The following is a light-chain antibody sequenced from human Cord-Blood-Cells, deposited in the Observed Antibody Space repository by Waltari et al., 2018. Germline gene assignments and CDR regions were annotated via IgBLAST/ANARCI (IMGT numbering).Light chain of an antibody. CDR1: SGHSSYA. V-gene: IGLV4-69*01. J-gene: IGLJ3*02. CDR3: QTWGTGV. CDR2: LNSDGSH. Sequence: QLVLTQSPSASASLGASVKLICTLSSGHSSYAIAWHQQQPEKGPRYLMKLNSDGSHSKGDGIPDRFSGSSSGAERYLTISSLQSEDEADYYCQTWGTGVFGGGTKLTVL.